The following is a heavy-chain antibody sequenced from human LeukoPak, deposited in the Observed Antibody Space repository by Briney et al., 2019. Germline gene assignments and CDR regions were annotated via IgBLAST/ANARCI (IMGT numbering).Heavy chain of an antibody. Sequence: PGGSLRLSCAASGFTFSSYAMHWVRQAPGKGLEWVAVISYDGSNKYYADSVKGRFTISRDNSKNTLYLQMNSLRAEDTAVYFCARDGGLWFGETYYFDYWGQGTLVTVSS. V-gene: IGHV3-30-3*01. CDR3: ARDGGLWFGETYYFDY. CDR2: ISYDGSNK. CDR1: GFTFSSYA. D-gene: IGHD3-10*01. J-gene: IGHJ4*02.